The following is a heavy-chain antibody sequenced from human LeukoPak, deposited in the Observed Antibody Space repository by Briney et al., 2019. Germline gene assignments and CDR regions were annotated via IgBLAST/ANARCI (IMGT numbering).Heavy chain of an antibody. CDR3: ARVSDYYDSRGGFDY. V-gene: IGHV4-39*01. J-gene: IGHJ4*02. CDR2: IYYSGST. Sequence: SETLSLTCTVSGGSISSSSYYWGWIRQPPGKGLEWIGSIYYSGSTYYNPSLKSRVTISVDTSKNQFSLKLSSVTAADTAVYYCARVSDYYDSRGGFDYWGQGTLVTVSS. D-gene: IGHD3-22*01. CDR1: GGSISSSSYY.